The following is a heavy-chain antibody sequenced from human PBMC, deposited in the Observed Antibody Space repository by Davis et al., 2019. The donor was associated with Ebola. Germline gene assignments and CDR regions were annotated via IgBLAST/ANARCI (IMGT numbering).Heavy chain of an antibody. J-gene: IGHJ4*02. CDR2: IWYDGSNK. D-gene: IGHD4-17*01. V-gene: IGHV3-33*01. CDR1: GFTFSSYG. Sequence: GESLKISCAASGFTFSSYGMHWVRQAPGKGLAWVAVIWYDGSNKYYADSVKGRFTISRDNSKNTLYLQMNSLRAEDTAVYYCATGNYGDYHGYWGQGTLVTVSS. CDR3: ATGNYGDYHGY.